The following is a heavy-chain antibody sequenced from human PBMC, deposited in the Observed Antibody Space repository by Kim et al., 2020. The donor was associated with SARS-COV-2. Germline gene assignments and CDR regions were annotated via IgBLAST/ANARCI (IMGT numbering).Heavy chain of an antibody. J-gene: IGHJ3*01. CDR1: GDSISRYY. Sequence: SETLSLTCSVSGDSISRYYWSWIRQPPGKGLEWIGYSYYSGRTHYNPSLKSRATISVDSSRKHFSLNLTLVTAADAALYYCARLNVDYDSTDGPFDVWG. V-gene: IGHV4-59*08. CDR2: SYYSGRT. CDR3: ARLNVDYDSTDGPFDV. D-gene: IGHD3-22*01.